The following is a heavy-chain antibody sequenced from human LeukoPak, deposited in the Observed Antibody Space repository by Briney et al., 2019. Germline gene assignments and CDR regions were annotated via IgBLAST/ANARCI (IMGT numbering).Heavy chain of an antibody. CDR1: GFTFSSYW. J-gene: IGHJ4*02. Sequence: PGGSLRLSCAASGFTFSSYWMSWVRQAPGKGLEWVANIKQDGSEKDCVDSVKGRFTISRDNAKNSLYLQMNSLRAEDTAVYYCAREASDRLRPIDYWGQGTLVTVSS. CDR2: IKQDGSEK. D-gene: IGHD4-17*01. V-gene: IGHV3-7*04. CDR3: AREASDRLRPIDY.